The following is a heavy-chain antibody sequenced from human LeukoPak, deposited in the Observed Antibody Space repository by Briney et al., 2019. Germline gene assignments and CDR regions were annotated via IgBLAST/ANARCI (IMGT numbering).Heavy chain of an antibody. CDR2: ISAYNGNT. J-gene: IGHJ3*02. D-gene: IGHD3-3*01. Sequence: ASVKVSCTASDYTFTSYGISWVRQAPGQGLEWMGWISAYNGNTNYAQKLQGRVTMTTDTSTSTAYMELRSLRSDDTAVYYCARVDYDYWSGYFISAFDIWGQGTMVTVSS. CDR3: ARVDYDYWSGYFISAFDI. CDR1: DYTFTSYG. V-gene: IGHV1-18*01.